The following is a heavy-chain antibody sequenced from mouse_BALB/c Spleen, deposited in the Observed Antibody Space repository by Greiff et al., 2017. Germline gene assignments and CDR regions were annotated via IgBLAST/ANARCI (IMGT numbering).Heavy chain of an antibody. CDR3: ARGAYYGNYGGY. CDR1: GFNIKDTY. J-gene: IGHJ2*01. Sequence: VHVKQSGAELVKPGASVKLSCTASGFNIKDTYMHWVKQRPEQGLEWIGRIDPANGNTKYDPKFQGKATITADTSSNTAYLQLSSLTSEDTAVYYCARGAYYGNYGGYWGQGTTLTVSS. CDR2: IDPANGNT. V-gene: IGHV14-3*02. D-gene: IGHD2-10*01.